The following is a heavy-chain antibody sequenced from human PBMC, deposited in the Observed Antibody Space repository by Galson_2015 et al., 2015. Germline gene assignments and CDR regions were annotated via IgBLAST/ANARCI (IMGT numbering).Heavy chain of an antibody. D-gene: IGHD6-19*01. CDR1: GDSVSSNSVA. CDR2: TYYRSKWYN. V-gene: IGHV6-1*01. CDR3: ARDSGWRFDS. J-gene: IGHJ4*02. Sequence: CAISGDSVSSNSVAWNWIRQSPSRGLEWLGATYYRSKWYNDYAVSVKSRIAIDADTSKNQFSLRLNSVTPDDTAVYYCARDSGWRFDSWGQGTLVTVSS.